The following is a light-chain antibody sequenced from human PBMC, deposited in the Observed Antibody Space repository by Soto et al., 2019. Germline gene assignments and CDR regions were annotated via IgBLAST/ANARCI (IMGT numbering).Light chain of an antibody. CDR2: GAS. J-gene: IGKJ1*01. Sequence: EIVLTQSPGTLSLSPGERDTLSCRASQSVSNNYLAWYQQKPGQAPRLLIYGASNRATGIPDRFSGSGSGTDFTLTFSRLEPEDFAVYYCQQYGSSPTWTFGQGTKVDI. CDR3: QQYGSSPTWT. CDR1: QSVSNNY. V-gene: IGKV3-20*01.